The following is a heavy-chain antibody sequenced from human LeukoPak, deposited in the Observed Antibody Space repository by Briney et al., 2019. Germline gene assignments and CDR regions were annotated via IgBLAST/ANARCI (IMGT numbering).Heavy chain of an antibody. J-gene: IGHJ3*02. Sequence: KSGGSLTLSCAASGFTFTTYSMNWVRQAPGRGLEWVSSISSSGGYTYYADSVKGRFTISRDNAKKSLYLQMNSLRAEDTAVYYCARDKPSIMVLRLGELSTDDAFDIWGQGTMVTVSS. D-gene: IGHD3-16*02. CDR2: ISSSGGYT. V-gene: IGHV3-21*01. CDR3: ARDKPSIMVLRLGELSTDDAFDI. CDR1: GFTFTTYS.